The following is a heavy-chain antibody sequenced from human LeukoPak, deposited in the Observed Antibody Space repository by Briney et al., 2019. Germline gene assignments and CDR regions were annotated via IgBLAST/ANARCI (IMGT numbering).Heavy chain of an antibody. CDR1: GGSISSYS. J-gene: IGHJ5*02. CDR2: IYTSGST. V-gene: IGHV4-4*09. D-gene: IGHD2-8*01. Sequence: PSETLSLTCTVPGGSISSYSWTWIRQPPGKGLEWIGYIYTSGSTNYNPSLKSRVTISLDLSKNQFSLKLSSVTAADTAVYYCASTGYCTNGVCYTPNWFDPWGQGTLVTASS. CDR3: ASTGYCTNGVCYTPNWFDP.